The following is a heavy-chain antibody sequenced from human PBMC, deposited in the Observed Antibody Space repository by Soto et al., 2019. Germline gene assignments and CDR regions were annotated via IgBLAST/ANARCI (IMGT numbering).Heavy chain of an antibody. J-gene: IGHJ6*02. CDR3: ARERYQVISDGMDV. Sequence: ASVKVSCKASGYTFTGYYIHWVREAPGQGLEWMGWISPRTGGTSYGQKFRGRVTLSRDTSINTAYLELSRLRFDDAAVYFCARERYQVISDGMDVWGQGTTVTVSS. CDR1: GYTFTGYY. D-gene: IGHD2-2*01. CDR2: ISPRTGGT. V-gene: IGHV1-2*02.